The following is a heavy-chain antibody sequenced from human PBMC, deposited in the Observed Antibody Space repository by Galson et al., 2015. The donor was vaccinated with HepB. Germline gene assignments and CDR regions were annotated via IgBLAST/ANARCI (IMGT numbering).Heavy chain of an antibody. CDR3: AISYYDSSGYYRDY. CDR2: IWYDGSNK. D-gene: IGHD3-22*01. CDR1: GFTFSSYG. Sequence: SLRLSCAASGFTFSSYGMHWVRQAPGKGLEWVAVIWYDGSNKYYADSVKGRFTISRDNSKNTLYLQMNSLRAEDTAVYYCAISYYDSSGYYRDYWGQGTLVTVSS. J-gene: IGHJ4*02. V-gene: IGHV3-33*01.